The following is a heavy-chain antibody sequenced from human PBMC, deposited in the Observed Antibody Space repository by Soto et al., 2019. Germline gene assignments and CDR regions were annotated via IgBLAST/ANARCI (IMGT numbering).Heavy chain of an antibody. CDR1: GFTFSDHY. D-gene: IGHD3-16*01. V-gene: IGHV3-72*01. J-gene: IGHJ4*02. Sequence: EVQLVESGGGLVQPGGSLRLSCAASGFTFSDHYMDWVRQAPGKGLEWVGRIRNKANGYTTDYAASVKGRFTISRDDSKNSVYLQMNSPGTDDTAGYCCASGGGPFDYWGQGTLVTVSS. CDR2: IRNKANGYTT. CDR3: ASGGGPFDY.